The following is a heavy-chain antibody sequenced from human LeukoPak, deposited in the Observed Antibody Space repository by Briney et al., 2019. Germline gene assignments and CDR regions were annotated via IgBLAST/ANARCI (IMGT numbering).Heavy chain of an antibody. CDR2: ISPYNGNT. CDR3: ARDSSGTLDP. V-gene: IGHV1-18*01. D-gene: IGHD1-26*01. J-gene: IGHJ5*02. CDR1: GYTFTSYD. Sequence: ASVKVSCKASGYTFTSYDIIWVRQAPGQGLEWMGWISPYNGNTNSAQNLQGRVTMTTDTSTSTAYMELRSLRSDDTAAYFCARDSSGTLDPWGQGTLVTVSS.